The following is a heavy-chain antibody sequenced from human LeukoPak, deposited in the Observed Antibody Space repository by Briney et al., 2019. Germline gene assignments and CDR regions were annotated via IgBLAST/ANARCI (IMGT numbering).Heavy chain of an antibody. CDR2: IIPIFGTA. Sequence: ASVKVSCKASGGTFSSYAISWVRQAPGQGLEWMGGIIPIFGTANYAQKFQGRVTITADKSTSTAYMELSSLRSEDTAVYYCARRTVVCSSPGCSYYFDYWGRGPLVTVSS. D-gene: IGHD2-2*01. CDR1: GGTFSSYA. CDR3: ARRTVVCSSPGCSYYFDY. J-gene: IGHJ4*02. V-gene: IGHV1-69*06.